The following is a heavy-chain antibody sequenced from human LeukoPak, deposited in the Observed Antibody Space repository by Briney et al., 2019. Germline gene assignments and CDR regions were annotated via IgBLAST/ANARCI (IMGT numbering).Heavy chain of an antibody. J-gene: IGHJ4*02. V-gene: IGHV4-39*07. CDR2: IYYSGST. CDR1: GGSISSSSYY. CDR3: ARAGYSSSSSADFDY. D-gene: IGHD6-6*01. Sequence: SETLSLTCTVSGGSISSSSYYWGWIRQPPGKGLEWIGSIYYSGSTYYNPSLKSRVTISVDTSKNQFSLKLSSVTAADTAVYCCARAGYSSSSSADFDYWGQGTLVTVSS.